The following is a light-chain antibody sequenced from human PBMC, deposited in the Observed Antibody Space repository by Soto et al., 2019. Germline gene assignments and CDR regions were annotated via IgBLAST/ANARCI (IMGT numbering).Light chain of an antibody. J-gene: IGLJ2*01. CDR1: ISNIGSNY. CDR3: AAWDDSLSARVV. CDR2: KNN. Sequence: QSVLTQPPSASGTPGQRVTISCSGSISNIGSNYVYWYQQLPGTAPKLLIYKNNQRPSGVPDRFSGSKSGTSASLAISGLRSEDEADYYCAAWDDSLSARVVFGGGTKLTV. V-gene: IGLV1-47*01.